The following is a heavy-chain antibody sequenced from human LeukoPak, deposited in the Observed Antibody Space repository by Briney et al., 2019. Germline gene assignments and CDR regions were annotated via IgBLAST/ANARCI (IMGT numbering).Heavy chain of an antibody. CDR1: GFTFSKAW. CDR2: IKTKPEGGTT. D-gene: IGHD4-23*01. CDR3: TSSGSRWDYFDY. J-gene: IGHJ4*02. Sequence: GGSLRLYCTASGFTFSKAWMIWVRQAPGKGLEWVARIKTKPEGGTTDYAAPVKGRFTISRDDSKNTLFLQMNSLKTEDTALYYCTSSGSRWDYFDYWGQGTLATVSS. V-gene: IGHV3-15*05.